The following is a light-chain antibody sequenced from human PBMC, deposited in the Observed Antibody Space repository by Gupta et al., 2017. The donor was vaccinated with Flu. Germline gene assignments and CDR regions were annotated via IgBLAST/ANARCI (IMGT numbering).Light chain of an antibody. CDR1: SSNIGNNY. CDR3: ETRDGSLSAGV. Sequence: QSVLTQPPSVSAAPGQKVTISCSGSSSNIGNNYVSWYQQLPGTAPKLLIYDNNKRPSGIPDRFSGSKSGTSATLGITGLQTGDEADYYCETRDGSLSAGVFGGGTKLTVL. CDR2: DNN. J-gene: IGLJ3*02. V-gene: IGLV1-51*01.